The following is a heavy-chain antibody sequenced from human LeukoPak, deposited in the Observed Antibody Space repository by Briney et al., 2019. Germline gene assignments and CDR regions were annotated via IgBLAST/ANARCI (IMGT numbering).Heavy chain of an antibody. Sequence: GGSLRLSCAASAFTFSDHYMIWLRQAPGKGLESISYISHNGDTKYYADSVKGRLSISRDNAKSSLYLEMNSLRVEDTAVYYCARDRHGYFDYWGQGTLVTVSS. V-gene: IGHV3-11*01. CDR2: ISHNGDTK. CDR1: AFTFSDHY. J-gene: IGHJ4*02. D-gene: IGHD6-13*01. CDR3: ARDRHGYFDY.